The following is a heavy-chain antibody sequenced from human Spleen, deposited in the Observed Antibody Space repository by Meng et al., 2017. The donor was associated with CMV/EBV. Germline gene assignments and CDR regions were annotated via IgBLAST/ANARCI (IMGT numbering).Heavy chain of an antibody. CDR1: RFTFSNYW. Sequence: GGSLRLSCAASRFTFSNYWMSWVRQAPGKGLEWVANIKQDGSEKYYVDSVKGRFTISRDNAKNSLFLQMNSLRAEDTAVYYCARDNYGYKLSVDVWGQGTTVTVSS. J-gene: IGHJ6*02. V-gene: IGHV3-7*01. CDR3: ARDNYGYKLSVDV. D-gene: IGHD3-10*01. CDR2: IKQDGSEK.